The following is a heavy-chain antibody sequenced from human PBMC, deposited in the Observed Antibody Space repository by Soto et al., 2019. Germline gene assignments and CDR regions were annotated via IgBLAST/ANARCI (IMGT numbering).Heavy chain of an antibody. CDR1: GFTFSSYG. V-gene: IGHV3-33*06. Sequence: GGSLRLSCAASGFTFSSYGMHWVRQAPGKGLEWVAVIWYDGSNKYYADSVKGRFTISRDNSKNTLYLQMNSLRAEDTAVYYCAKGSASARPYYFDSWGQGSLVTVSS. CDR2: IWYDGSNK. J-gene: IGHJ4*02. CDR3: AKGSASARPYYFDS. D-gene: IGHD6-6*01.